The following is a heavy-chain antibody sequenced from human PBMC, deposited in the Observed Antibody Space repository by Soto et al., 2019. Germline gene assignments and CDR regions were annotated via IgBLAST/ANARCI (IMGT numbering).Heavy chain of an antibody. Sequence: ASVKVSCKASGYTFASSGISWVQQAPGQGLEWMGWISAYSGNTGYAQKFQGRVTMTRNTSISTAYMELSSLRSDDTAVYYCAREVGYGGNSLDYWGQGTLVTVSS. CDR1: GYTFASSG. V-gene: IGHV1-8*02. D-gene: IGHD4-17*01. CDR3: AREVGYGGNSLDY. CDR2: ISAYSGNT. J-gene: IGHJ4*02.